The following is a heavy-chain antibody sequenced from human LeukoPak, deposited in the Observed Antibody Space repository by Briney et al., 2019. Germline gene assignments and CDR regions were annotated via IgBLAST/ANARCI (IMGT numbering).Heavy chain of an antibody. CDR3: ARVSYGDYGLSWFDP. CDR1: GYTFTSYY. V-gene: IGHV1-46*01. J-gene: IGHJ5*02. CDR2: INPSGGST. Sequence: ASVKVSCKASGYTFTSYYMHWVRQAPGQGLEWMGIINPSGGSTSYAQKFQGRVTMTRDTSTSTVYMELSSLRSEDTAVYYCARVSYGDYGLSWFDPWGQGTLVTVSS. D-gene: IGHD4-17*01.